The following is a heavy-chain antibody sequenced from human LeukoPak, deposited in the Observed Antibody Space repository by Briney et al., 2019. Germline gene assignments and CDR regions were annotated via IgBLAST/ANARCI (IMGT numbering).Heavy chain of an antibody. V-gene: IGHV4-38-2*01. CDR3: ARASSSSPTDAFDI. CDR1: GSSFSIGYY. Sequence: TSETLSLTCAVSGSSFSIGYYWSWIRQSPGKGLEWIGNIYHSGSTYYNPSLKSRVTISVDTSKNQFSLKLSSVTAADTAVYYCARASSSSPTDAFDIWGQGTMVTVSS. CDR2: IYHSGST. J-gene: IGHJ3*02. D-gene: IGHD6-6*01.